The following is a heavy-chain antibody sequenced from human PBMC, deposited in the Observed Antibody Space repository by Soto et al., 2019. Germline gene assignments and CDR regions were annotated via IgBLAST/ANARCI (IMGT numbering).Heavy chain of an antibody. CDR2: IYYSGST. CDR3: ARAYEYSSSSAGYYFDY. J-gene: IGHJ4*02. V-gene: IGHV4-30-4*01. Sequence: QVQLQESGPGLVKPSQTLSLTCTVSGGSISSGDYYWSWIRQPPGKGLEWIGYIYYSGSTYYNPSLKSRVTLSVDTSKNQFSLKLSSVTAADTAVYYCARAYEYSSSSAGYYFDYWGQGTLVTVSS. D-gene: IGHD6-6*01. CDR1: GGSISSGDYY.